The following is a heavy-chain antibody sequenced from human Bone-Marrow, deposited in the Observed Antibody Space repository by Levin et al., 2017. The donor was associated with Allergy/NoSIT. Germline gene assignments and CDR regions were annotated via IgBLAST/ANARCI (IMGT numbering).Heavy chain of an antibody. CDR2: IGSAGDT. CDR3: TRGSVYFEGMDV. D-gene: IGHD5/OR15-5a*01. J-gene: IGHJ6*02. V-gene: IGHV3-13*01. CDR1: GFTFSTYD. Sequence: AGESLKISCAASGFTFSTYDMHWVRQSAGKGLEWVSTIGSAGDTYYSDYVKGRFTISRENGKNSLYLQMNSLRAGDTAVYYCTRGSVYFEGMDVWGQGTTVTVSS.